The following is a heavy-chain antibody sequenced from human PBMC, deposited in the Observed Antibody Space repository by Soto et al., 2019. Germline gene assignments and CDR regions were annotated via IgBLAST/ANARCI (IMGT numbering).Heavy chain of an antibody. V-gene: IGHV3-74*01. D-gene: IGHD6-19*01. CDR3: VREVIAVLGSIRWFDH. CDR1: GVTFRDYW. J-gene: IGHJ5*02. CDR2: IGPDGTST. Sequence: PGGSLRLSCAVSGVTFRDYWMHWVRQVPGKGLLWVSRIGPDGTSTKYADSVKGRFTISRSNPENTLYLQMNSLRAEDTGVYYCVREVIAVLGSIRWFDHWGQGTLVTVSS.